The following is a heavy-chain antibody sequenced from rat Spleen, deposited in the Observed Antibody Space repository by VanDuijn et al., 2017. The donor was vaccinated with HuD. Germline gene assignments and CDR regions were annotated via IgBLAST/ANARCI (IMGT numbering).Heavy chain of an antibody. V-gene: IGHV5-58*01. CDR1: GFTFSSYW. CDR2: INPDGGTT. CDR3: AREANYGGAFDY. D-gene: IGHD1-11*01. Sequence: EVQLVETGGGLVQPGRSLKLSCVASGFTFSSYWIYWIRQAPGKGLEWVSSINPDGGTTYYPDSVKGRFTISRDNAENTVYLQMNSQRSADTATYYCAREANYGGAFDYWGQGVMVTVSS. J-gene: IGHJ2*01.